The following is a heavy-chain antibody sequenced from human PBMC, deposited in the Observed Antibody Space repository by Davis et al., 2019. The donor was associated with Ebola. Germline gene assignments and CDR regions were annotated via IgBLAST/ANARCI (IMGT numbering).Heavy chain of an antibody. CDR2: INPHNGNT. V-gene: IGHV1-18*04. Sequence: AASVKVSCKASGYSFTSYFIHWVRQAPGQGLEWMGWINPHNGNTNYAQNVQGRVIMTTDTATTTAYMEVGGLRSDDTAVYYCARAQFPTTSDHWGQGTLLTVSS. D-gene: IGHD1-1*01. CDR3: ARAQFPTTSDH. CDR1: GYSFTSYF. J-gene: IGHJ4*02.